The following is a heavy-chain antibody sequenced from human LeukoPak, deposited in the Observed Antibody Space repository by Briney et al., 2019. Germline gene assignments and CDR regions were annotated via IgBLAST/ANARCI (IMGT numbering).Heavy chain of an antibody. J-gene: IGHJ5*02. CDR2: INPNSGGT. Sequence: GASVKVSCKVSGYTLTELSMHWVRQAPGQGLEWMGWINPNSGGTNYAQKFQGRVTMTRDTSISTAYMELSRLRSDDTAVYYCARDTNMVRGPRAFDPWGQGTLVTVSS. CDR3: ARDTNMVRGPRAFDP. CDR1: GYTLTELS. V-gene: IGHV1-2*02. D-gene: IGHD3-10*01.